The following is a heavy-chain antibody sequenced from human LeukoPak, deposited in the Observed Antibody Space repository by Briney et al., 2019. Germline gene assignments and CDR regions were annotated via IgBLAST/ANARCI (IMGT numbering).Heavy chain of an antibody. CDR3: ARALYYDFWSGYYNYYYYGMDV. Sequence: SETLSLTRTVSGGSISSYYWSWIRQPAGKGLEWIGRIYTSGSTNYNPSLKSRVTMLVDTSKNQFSLKLSSVTAADTAVYYCARALYYDFWSGYYNYYYYGMDVWGQGTTVTVSS. V-gene: IGHV4-4*07. D-gene: IGHD3-3*01. CDR1: GGSISSYY. J-gene: IGHJ6*02. CDR2: IYTSGST.